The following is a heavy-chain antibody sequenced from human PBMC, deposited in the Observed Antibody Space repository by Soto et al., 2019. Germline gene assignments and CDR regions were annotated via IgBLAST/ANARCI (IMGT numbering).Heavy chain of an antibody. V-gene: IGHV1-18*01. Sequence: QVQVVQSGAEVKNPGASVKVSCKASGYSFTSYGISGVRQAPGQGLEWSGWLSPYKGNTNYAHNLQGRVTMTTYRATSTSSMELRGLRYDDTAVYYRAEDGMHWGFDYYGQGTLVTFSS. CDR2: LSPYKGNT. J-gene: IGHJ4*02. CDR3: AEDGMHWGFDY. CDR1: GYSFTSYG. D-gene: IGHD3-16*01.